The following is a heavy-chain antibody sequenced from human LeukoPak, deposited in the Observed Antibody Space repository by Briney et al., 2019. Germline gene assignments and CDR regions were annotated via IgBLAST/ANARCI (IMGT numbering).Heavy chain of an antibody. J-gene: IGHJ4*02. CDR1: SGSINTYY. CDR2: IYYSGST. Sequence: SETLSLTCSVSSGSINTYYWNWIWQPPGKGLEWIGRIYYSGSTNYNPSLKSRVTISVDTSKNQFSLKLNSVTAADTAVYYCARGYILYYFDYWGQGTLVTVSS. V-gene: IGHV4-59*01. CDR3: ARGYILYYFDY. D-gene: IGHD5-18*01.